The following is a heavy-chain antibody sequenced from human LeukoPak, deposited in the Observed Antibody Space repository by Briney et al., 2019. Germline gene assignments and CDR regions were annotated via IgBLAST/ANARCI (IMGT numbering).Heavy chain of an antibody. CDR3: AREGDGSPGAFDI. Sequence: GGSLRLSCAASGFTVSSNYMSWVRQAPGKGLEWVSVIYSGGSTYYADSVKGRFTISRDNSKNTLYLQMNSLRAEDTAVYYCAREGDGSPGAFDIWGQGTMVTVSS. CDR1: GFTVSSNY. V-gene: IGHV3-53*01. J-gene: IGHJ3*02. CDR2: IYSGGST. D-gene: IGHD5-24*01.